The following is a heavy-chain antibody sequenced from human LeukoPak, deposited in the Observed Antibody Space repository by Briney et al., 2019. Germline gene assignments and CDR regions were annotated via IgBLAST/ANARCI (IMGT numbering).Heavy chain of an antibody. CDR1: GFTFSANS. Sequence: GGSLRLSCAASGFTFSANSMTWVSQAPGKWLEWVANIDLDGTERHYVDSVKGRFTISRDNARKSLYLQMNSLRDEDTAVYYCARDNVGATPFDYWGQGTLVTVSS. CDR3: ARDNVGATPFDY. CDR2: IDLDGTER. D-gene: IGHD1-26*01. V-gene: IGHV3-7*05. J-gene: IGHJ4*02.